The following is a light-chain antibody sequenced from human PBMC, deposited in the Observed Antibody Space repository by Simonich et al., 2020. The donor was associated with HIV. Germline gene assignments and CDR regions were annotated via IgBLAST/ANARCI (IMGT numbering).Light chain of an antibody. CDR2: RNN. CDR3: SSYTSSSTWV. CDR1: SSNIGSNY. V-gene: IGLV1-47*01. J-gene: IGLJ3*02. Sequence: QSVLTQPPSASGTPGQRVTISCSGSSSNIGSNYVYWYQQLPGTAPNLLIYRNNQRPSGVSNRFSGSKSGNTASLTISGLQAEDEADYYCSSYTSSSTWVFGGGTKLTVL.